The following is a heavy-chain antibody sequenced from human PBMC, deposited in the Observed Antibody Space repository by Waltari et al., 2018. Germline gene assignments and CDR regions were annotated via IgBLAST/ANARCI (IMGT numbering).Heavy chain of an antibody. V-gene: IGHV3-43D*04. J-gene: IGHJ6*02. Sequence: EVQLEESGGGVVQPGGSLRLSCAASGFTLDAFAMHWVRQAPGKGLEWVSLITWDGRSTYYADSVKGRFAISRDNGKDFLYLQMNSLRPEDTALYYCVKEAAGYDSLIANGLDVWGQGTTVTVSS. CDR3: VKEAAGYDSLIANGLDV. CDR2: ITWDGRST. CDR1: GFTLDAFA. D-gene: IGHD3-9*01.